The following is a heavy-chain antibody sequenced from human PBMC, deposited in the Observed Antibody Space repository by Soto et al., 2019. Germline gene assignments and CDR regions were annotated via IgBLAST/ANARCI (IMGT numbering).Heavy chain of an antibody. D-gene: IGHD2-2*01. Sequence: SETLSLTCTVSGGSISSGGYYWSWIRQHPGKGLEWIGYIYYSGSTYYNPSLKSRVTISVDTSKNQFSLKLSSVTAADTAVYYCARGLGGDCSSTSCYAGLGYYYYYMDVWGKGTTVTVSS. CDR2: IYYSGST. CDR1: GGSISSGGYY. CDR3: ARGLGGDCSSTSCYAGLGYYYYYMDV. V-gene: IGHV4-31*03. J-gene: IGHJ6*03.